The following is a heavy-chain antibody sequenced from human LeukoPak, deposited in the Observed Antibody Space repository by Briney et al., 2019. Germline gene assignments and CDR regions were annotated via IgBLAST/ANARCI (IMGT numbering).Heavy chain of an antibody. V-gene: IGHV3-30*01. J-gene: IGHJ4*02. D-gene: IGHD6-19*01. CDR3: ARDPLLWSTGWYMGFDY. CDR2: ISYDGSNK. CDR1: GFTFSSYA. Sequence: PGGSLRLSCAASGFTFSSYALHWVRQAPGKGLGWVAVISYDGSNKYYADSVEGRFTVSRDNSKNTVYLQMNSLRSEDTAVYYCARDPLLWSTGWYMGFDYWGQGTLVTVSS.